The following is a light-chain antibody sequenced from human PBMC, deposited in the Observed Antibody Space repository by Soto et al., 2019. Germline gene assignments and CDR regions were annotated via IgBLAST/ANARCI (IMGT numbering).Light chain of an antibody. J-gene: IGLJ1*01. V-gene: IGLV1-44*01. CDR1: SSNIGSNT. CDR2: STS. Sequence: QSVLTQPPSASGTPGQIVAISCSGSSSNIGSNTVTWYQQLPGTAPKLLIYSTSQRSSGAPGRFSGSKSGASASLSISGLQSEDEADYYCQSYESSSLSGFVFGSGTKVTVL. CDR3: QSYESSSLSGFV.